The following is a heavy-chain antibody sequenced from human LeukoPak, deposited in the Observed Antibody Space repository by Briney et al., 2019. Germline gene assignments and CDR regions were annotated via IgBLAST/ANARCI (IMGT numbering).Heavy chain of an antibody. CDR2: ISGSGGST. CDR1: GLTFSSYA. D-gene: IGHD3-22*01. Sequence: PGGSLRLSCAASGLTFSSYAMSWVRQAPGKGLEWVSAISGSGGSTYYADSVKGRFTISRDNSKNTLYLQMTSLRAEDTAVYYCTKDPTYYYDSSGYYGDYWGQGTLVTVSS. CDR3: TKDPTYYYDSSGYYGDY. J-gene: IGHJ4*02. V-gene: IGHV3-23*01.